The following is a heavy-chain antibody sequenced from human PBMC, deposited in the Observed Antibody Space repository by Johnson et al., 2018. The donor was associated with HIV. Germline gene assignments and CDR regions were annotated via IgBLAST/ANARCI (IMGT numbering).Heavy chain of an antibody. CDR2: ISYDGSNK. CDR1: GFTFSSYA. J-gene: IGHJ3*02. V-gene: IGHV3-30*04. CDR3: ARPIMELQGVDAFDI. D-gene: IGHD1-26*01. Sequence: QVQLMESGGGVVQPGRSLRLSCAASGFTFSSYAMHWVRQAPGKGLEWVAVISYDGSNKYYADSVKGRFTISRDNSKNTLYLQMNSLRAEDTAVYYCARPIMELQGVDAFDIWGQGTMVTVSS.